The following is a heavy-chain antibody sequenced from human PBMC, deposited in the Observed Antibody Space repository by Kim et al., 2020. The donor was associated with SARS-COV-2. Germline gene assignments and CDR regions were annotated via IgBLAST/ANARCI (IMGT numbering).Heavy chain of an antibody. CDR3: ARTTGANGYAEEIDY. Sequence: SETLSLTCAVSGGSISSSNWWSWVRQPPGKGLEWIGEIYHSGSTNYNPSLKSRVTISVDKSKNQFSLKLSSVTAADTAVYYCARTTGANGYAEEIDYWGQGTLVTVSS. CDR2: IYHSGST. V-gene: IGHV4-4*02. D-gene: IGHD4-4*01. J-gene: IGHJ4*02. CDR1: GGSISSSNW.